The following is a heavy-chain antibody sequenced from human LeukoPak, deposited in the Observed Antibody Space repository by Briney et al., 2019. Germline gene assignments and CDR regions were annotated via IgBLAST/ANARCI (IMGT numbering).Heavy chain of an antibody. J-gene: IGHJ4*02. Sequence: GGSLRLSCAASGFTFSNYWMSWVRQAPGKALEGVANIKQDGSEKFYVDSVKGRFTISRDNAKNSLYVQMNNLRAEDTAVYYCARLRGLYSDTNRYQTALDCWGQGTLVTVSS. V-gene: IGHV3-7*01. CDR2: IKQDGSEK. D-gene: IGHD1-26*01. CDR1: GFTFSNYW. CDR3: ARLRGLYSDTNRYQTALDC.